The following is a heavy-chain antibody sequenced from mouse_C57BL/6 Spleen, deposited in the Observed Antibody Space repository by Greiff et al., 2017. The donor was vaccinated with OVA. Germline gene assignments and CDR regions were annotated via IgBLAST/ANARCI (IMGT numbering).Heavy chain of an antibody. Sequence: EVQLQQSGPGLVKPSQSLSLTCSVTGYSITSGYYWNWIRQFPGNKLEWMGYISYDGSNNYKHSLKNRISITRDTSKNQFFLKLNSVTTEDTATYYCAREYGNYGRYYAMDYWGQGTSVTVSS. V-gene: IGHV3-6*01. D-gene: IGHD2-1*01. CDR1: GYSITSGYY. J-gene: IGHJ4*01. CDR3: AREYGNYGRYYAMDY. CDR2: ISYDGSN.